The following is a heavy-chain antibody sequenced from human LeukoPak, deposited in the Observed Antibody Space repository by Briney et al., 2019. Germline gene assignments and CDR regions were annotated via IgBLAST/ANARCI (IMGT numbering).Heavy chain of an antibody. CDR2: IYYSGST. CDR3: GGGIHCSSRSCCSRFDY. CDR1: GGSISNYY. V-gene: IGHV4-59*01. Sequence: PSETLSLTCTVSGGSISNYYWNWIRQPPGKGLEWIGYIYYSGSTNHNPSLKSRVTISVDTSRNQFSLKLSFIAAADAAVYYYGGGIHCSSRSCCSRFDYWGQGTLVTVSS. J-gene: IGHJ4*02. D-gene: IGHD2-2*01.